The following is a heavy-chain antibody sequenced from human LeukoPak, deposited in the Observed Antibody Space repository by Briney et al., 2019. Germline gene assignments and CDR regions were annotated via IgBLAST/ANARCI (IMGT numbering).Heavy chain of an antibody. J-gene: IGHJ4*02. Sequence: GGSLRLSCVASGFTFSTSWLNWVRQAPGKGLEWVANIKGDGSVQSYVDSVKGRFTISRDNAKNSLFLQMNSLRAEDAAVYYCAKVNILTASYTGDYWGQGTLVTVSS. CDR3: AKVNILTASYTGDY. CDR1: GFTFSTSW. CDR2: IKGDGSVQ. D-gene: IGHD3-9*01. V-gene: IGHV3-7*05.